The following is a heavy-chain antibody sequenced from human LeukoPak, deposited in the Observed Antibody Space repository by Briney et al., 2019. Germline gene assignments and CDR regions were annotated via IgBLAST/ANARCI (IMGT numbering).Heavy chain of an antibody. D-gene: IGHD6-13*01. J-gene: IGHJ6*02. V-gene: IGHV4-4*07. CDR2: IYTSGST. CDR3: ARELAAAGYYYYGMDV. CDR1: GGSISSYY. Sequence: SETLSLTCTVSGGSISSYYWSWIRQPAGKGLEWIGRIYTSGSTNYNPSLKSRVTMSVDTSKNQFSLKLSSVTAADTAVYYCARELAAAGYYYYGMDVWGQGTTVTVSS.